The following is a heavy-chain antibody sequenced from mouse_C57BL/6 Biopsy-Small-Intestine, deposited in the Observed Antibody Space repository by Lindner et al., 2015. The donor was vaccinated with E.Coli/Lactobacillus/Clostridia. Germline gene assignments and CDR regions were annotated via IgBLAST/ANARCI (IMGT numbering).Heavy chain of an antibody. D-gene: IGHD2-12*01. CDR1: GFNIKDDY. CDR3: ARGLYSPYWYFDV. CDR2: IDPANGNT. Sequence: VQLQESGAELVRPGASVKLSCTASGFNIKDDYMHWVKQGPEQGLEWIGRIDPANGNTKYAPKFQDKAAITADTSSNTAYLQLSSLTSEDTAVYYCARGLYSPYWYFDVWGAGTTVTVSS. J-gene: IGHJ1*01. V-gene: IGHV14-3*01.